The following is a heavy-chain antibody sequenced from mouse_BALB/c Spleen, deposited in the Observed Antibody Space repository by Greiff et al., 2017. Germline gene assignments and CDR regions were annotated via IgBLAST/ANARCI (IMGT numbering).Heavy chain of an antibody. CDR1: GYTFTSYV. V-gene: IGHV1-14*01. J-gene: IGHJ3*01. D-gene: IGHD2-10*01. CDR3: ARSYYGNYGWFAY. CDR2: INPYNDGT. Sequence: LVESGPELVKPGASVKMSCKASGYTFTSYVMHWVKQKPGQGLEWIGYINPYNDGTKYNEKFKGKATLTSDKSSSTAYMELSSLTSEDSAVYYCARSYYGNYGWFAYWGQGTLVTVSA.